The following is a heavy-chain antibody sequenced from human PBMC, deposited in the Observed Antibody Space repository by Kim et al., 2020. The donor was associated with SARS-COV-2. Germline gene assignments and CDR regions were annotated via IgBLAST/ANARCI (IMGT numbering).Heavy chain of an antibody. Sequence: SETLSLTCTVSGGSISSGSYYWSWIRQPAGKGLEWIGRIYTSGSTNYNPSLKSRVTISVDTSKNQFSLKLSSVTAADTAVYYCASFPSSREANFPYYYYGMDVWGQGTTVTVSS. J-gene: IGHJ6*02. CDR3: ASFPSSREANFPYYYYGMDV. V-gene: IGHV4-61*02. D-gene: IGHD7-27*01. CDR2: IYTSGST. CDR1: GGSISSGSYY.